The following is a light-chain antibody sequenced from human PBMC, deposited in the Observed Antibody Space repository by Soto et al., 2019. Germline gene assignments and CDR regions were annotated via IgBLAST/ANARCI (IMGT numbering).Light chain of an antibody. CDR1: QSVSSY. CDR3: QQYGSSTWT. J-gene: IGKJ1*01. Sequence: EIVLTQSPATLSFSPGERATLSCRASQSVSSYLTWYQQKPGQAPRLLMYGASTRATGIPDRFSGSGSGTDFSLTISGLEPEDFAVYYCQQYGSSTWTFGQGTKVDIK. V-gene: IGKV3-20*01. CDR2: GAS.